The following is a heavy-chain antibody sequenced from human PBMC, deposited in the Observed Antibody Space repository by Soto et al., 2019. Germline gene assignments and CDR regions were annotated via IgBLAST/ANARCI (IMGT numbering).Heavy chain of an antibody. V-gene: IGHV1-8*01. CDR2: MNPNSGNT. CDR3: GGGGVGARRWKGMDV. Sequence: QVQLVQSGAEVKKPGASVKVSCKASGYTFTSYDINWVRQATGQGLEWMGWMNPNSGNTGYAQKFQGRVTINMNTSLGTAYMEVSSLRAEDTAVYYCGGGGVGARRWKGMDVWGQGTTVTVSS. J-gene: IGHJ6*02. CDR1: GYTFTSYD. D-gene: IGHD1-26*01.